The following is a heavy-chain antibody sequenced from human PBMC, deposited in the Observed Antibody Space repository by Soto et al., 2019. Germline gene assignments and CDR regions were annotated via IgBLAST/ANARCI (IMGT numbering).Heavy chain of an antibody. Sequence: QVQLVQSGGEVRKPGASVKVSCKASGYTFTSYGVSWVRLAPGQGLEWMGWIRAYTGYTNYAQKFQGRVTITTDTSTSTAYLELRSLISDDTAVYYCARASVGYMSGWYVGYFDYWGQGTLGTVSP. D-gene: IGHD6-19*01. CDR2: IRAYTGYT. J-gene: IGHJ4*02. CDR3: ARASVGYMSGWYVGYFDY. CDR1: GYTFTSYG. V-gene: IGHV1-18*04.